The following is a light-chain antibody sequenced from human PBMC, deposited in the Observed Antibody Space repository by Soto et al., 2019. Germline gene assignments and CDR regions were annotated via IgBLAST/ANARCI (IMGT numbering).Light chain of an antibody. CDR3: QQYNSWPPVT. Sequence: EIVMTQSPATLSVSPGGRATLSCRASQSVSSKLAWYQQKPGQAPRLLIYGASTRATGIPARFSGSGSGTEFTLTISSLQSEDFAVYFCQQYNSWPPVTFGQGTRLEIK. J-gene: IGKJ5*01. CDR1: QSVSSK. V-gene: IGKV3-15*01. CDR2: GAS.